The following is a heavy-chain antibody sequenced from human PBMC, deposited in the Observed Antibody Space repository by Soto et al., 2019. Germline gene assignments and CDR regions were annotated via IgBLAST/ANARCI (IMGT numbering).Heavy chain of an antibody. CDR3: AREHPVIYCSGGSCYSVYYYMDV. V-gene: IGHV4-59*01. J-gene: IGHJ6*03. CDR1: GGSISSYY. D-gene: IGHD2-15*01. CDR2: IYYSGST. Sequence: SETLSLTCTVSGGSISSYYWSWIRQPPGKGLEWIGYIYYSGSTNYNPSLKSRVTISVDTSKNQFSLKLSSVTAADTAVYYCAREHPVIYCSGGSCYSVYYYMDVWGKGTTVTVSS.